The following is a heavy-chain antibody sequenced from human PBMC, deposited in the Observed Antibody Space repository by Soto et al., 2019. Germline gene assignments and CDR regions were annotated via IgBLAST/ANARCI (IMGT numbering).Heavy chain of an antibody. CDR3: VRDEVYFGHHFEY. CDR2: IKQDGSEK. Sequence: EVQLVESGGGLVQPGGSLRLSCDASGFSLSSYWMTWVRQAPGKRLEWVANIKQDGSEKHHADSVKGRFTISRDNAKNSLYLQMNSLRADDTAVYYCVRDEVYFGHHFEYWGQGTLVTVSS. D-gene: IGHD3-3*01. V-gene: IGHV3-7*01. J-gene: IGHJ4*02. CDR1: GFSLSSYW.